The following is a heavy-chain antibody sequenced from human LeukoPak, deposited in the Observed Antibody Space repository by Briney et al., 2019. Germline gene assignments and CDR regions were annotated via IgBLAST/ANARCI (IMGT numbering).Heavy chain of an antibody. J-gene: IGHJ4*02. D-gene: IGHD3-3*01. CDR3: AREFTIFGLLCGFDY. CDR1: GFTFSNSW. Sequence: GGSLRLSCAASGFTFSNSWMHWVRQAPGEGLVWVSRMDGDGNTMDYADSVKGRFTISRDNAKNSLYLQMNSLRAEDTAVYYCAREFTIFGLLCGFDYWGQGTLVTVSS. V-gene: IGHV3-74*01. CDR2: MDGDGNTM.